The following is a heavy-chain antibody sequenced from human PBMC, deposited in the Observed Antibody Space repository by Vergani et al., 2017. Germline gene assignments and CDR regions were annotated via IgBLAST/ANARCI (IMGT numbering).Heavy chain of an antibody. V-gene: IGHV4-59*12. J-gene: IGHJ6*02. CDR3: ARGMALRYFDWLPNYYGMDV. CDR1: GGSISSYY. Sequence: QVQLQQWGAGLLKPSETLSLTCTVSGGSISSYYWSWIRQPPGKGLEWIGYIYYSGSTNYNPSLKSRVTISVDTSKNQFSLKLSSVTAADTAVYYCARGMALRYFDWLPNYYGMDVWGQGTTVTVSS. CDR2: IYYSGST. D-gene: IGHD3-9*01.